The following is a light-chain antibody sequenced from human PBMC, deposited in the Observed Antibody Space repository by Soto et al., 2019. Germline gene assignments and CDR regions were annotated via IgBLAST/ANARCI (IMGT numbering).Light chain of an antibody. Sequence: EIVLTQSPGTLSLSPGERATLSCRASQSVSSSYLAWYQQKPGQAPRLLIYDTSTRATGVPARFSATGSETDFTLTISGLQSEDSAVYFCQQYNNWPFSFGQGTRLEI. CDR1: QSVSSSY. CDR3: QQYNNWPFS. J-gene: IGKJ5*01. CDR2: DTS. V-gene: IGKV3-15*01.